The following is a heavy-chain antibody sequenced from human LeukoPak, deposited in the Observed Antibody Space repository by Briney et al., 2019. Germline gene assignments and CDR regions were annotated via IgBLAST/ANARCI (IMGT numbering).Heavy chain of an antibody. D-gene: IGHD6-13*01. V-gene: IGHV3-23*01. CDR2: ISGSGGST. CDR1: GFTVSSNY. CDR3: AKDQASSWYRNAFDI. J-gene: IGHJ3*02. Sequence: PGGSLRLSCAASGFTVSSNYMSWVRQAPGKGLEWVSAISGSGGSTYYADSVKGRFTISRDNSKNTLYLQMNSLRAEDTAVYYCAKDQASSWYRNAFDIWGQGTMVTVSS.